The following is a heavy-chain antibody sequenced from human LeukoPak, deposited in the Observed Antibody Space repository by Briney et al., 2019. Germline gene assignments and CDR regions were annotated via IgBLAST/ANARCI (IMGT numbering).Heavy chain of an antibody. CDR1: GFTFSSYN. J-gene: IGHJ4*02. CDR2: ITDSSTYI. D-gene: IGHD3-22*01. CDR3: AKDKYSSVLRMFDY. Sequence: GGSLRLSCAASGFTFSSYNMNWVRQAPGKGLEWVSSITDSSTYIYYADSLKGRFTVSRDNAKNSLYLQINSLRAEDTAMYYCAKDKYSSVLRMFDYWGQGTLVTVSS. V-gene: IGHV3-21*01.